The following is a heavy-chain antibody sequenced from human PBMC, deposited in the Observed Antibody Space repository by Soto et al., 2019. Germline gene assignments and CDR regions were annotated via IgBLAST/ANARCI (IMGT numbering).Heavy chain of an antibody. Sequence: VASVKGSCKASGYTFTSYGISWGGQAPGQGLEWMGWISAYNGNTNYAQKLQGRVTMTTDTSTSTAYMELRSLRSDDTAVYYCASSNSGYDFPSYMDVWGKGTTVTVSS. J-gene: IGHJ6*03. CDR2: ISAYNGNT. V-gene: IGHV1-18*01. CDR3: ASSNSGYDFPSYMDV. D-gene: IGHD5-12*01. CDR1: GYTFTSYG.